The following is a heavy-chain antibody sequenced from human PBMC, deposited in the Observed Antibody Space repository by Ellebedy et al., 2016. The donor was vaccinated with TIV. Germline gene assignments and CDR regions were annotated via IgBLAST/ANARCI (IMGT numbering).Heavy chain of an antibody. Sequence: SETLSLTCAVYGGSFSGYYWSWIRQPPGKGLEWIGEINHNGKTNYSPSLKSRVTVSVDTSKNQFSLNLSSVTAADTAVYYCARGLTYCGGDCSGYFQHWGQGTLVTVSS. CDR1: GGSFSGYY. V-gene: IGHV4-34*01. J-gene: IGHJ1*01. CDR2: INHNGKT. CDR3: ARGLTYCGGDCSGYFQH. D-gene: IGHD2-21*02.